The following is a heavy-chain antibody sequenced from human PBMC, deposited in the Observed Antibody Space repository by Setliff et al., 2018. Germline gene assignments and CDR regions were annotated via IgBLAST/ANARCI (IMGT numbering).Heavy chain of an antibody. J-gene: IGHJ4*02. Sequence: GGSLRLSCVGSGFTFSSHWLDWVRQAPGKGLEWVANINQYGAEKYYVDSVKGRFSVSRDNAKNSLYLQVNSLRVEDTALYYCAKSGYDSSGYLYYLDYWGQGTLVTVSS. CDR1: GFTFSSHW. CDR3: AKSGYDSSGYLYYLDY. V-gene: IGHV3-7*03. D-gene: IGHD3-22*01. CDR2: INQYGAEK.